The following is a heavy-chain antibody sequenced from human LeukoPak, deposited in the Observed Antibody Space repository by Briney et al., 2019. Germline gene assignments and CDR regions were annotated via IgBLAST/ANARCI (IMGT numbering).Heavy chain of an antibody. Sequence: ASVKVSCKASGYTFTGYHMHWVRQAPGQGLEWMGWINPNSGGTNYAQKFQGRVTMTRDTSISTAYMELSRLRSDDTAVYYCASGEMDSSTLFDYWGQGTLVTVSS. CDR3: ASGEMDSSTLFDY. V-gene: IGHV1-2*02. CDR2: INPNSGGT. D-gene: IGHD6-13*01. CDR1: GYTFTGYH. J-gene: IGHJ4*02.